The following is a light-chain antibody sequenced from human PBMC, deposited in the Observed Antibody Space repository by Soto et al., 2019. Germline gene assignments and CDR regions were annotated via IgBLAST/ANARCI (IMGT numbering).Light chain of an antibody. CDR2: DVS. Sequence: EIVMTQSPATLSVSPGERATPSCRASHSVRSDLAWYQQKPGQAPRLLIFDVSTRATGIPARFSGSGSGTEFTLTISNLQSEDFAVYYCHQYNKWPPITFGQGTRLEI. J-gene: IGKJ5*01. CDR1: HSVRSD. V-gene: IGKV3-15*01. CDR3: HQYNKWPPIT.